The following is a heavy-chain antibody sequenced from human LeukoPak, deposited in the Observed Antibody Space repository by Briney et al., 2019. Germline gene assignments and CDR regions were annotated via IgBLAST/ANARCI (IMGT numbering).Heavy chain of an antibody. CDR2: ISGSGGST. V-gene: IGHV3-23*01. J-gene: IGHJ4*02. CDR3: AKDMKPRKTNYDILTGYRVATIFDY. Sequence: GGSLRLSCAASGFTFSSYGMSWVRQAPGKGLEWVSAISGSGGSTYYADSVKDRFTISRDNSKNTLYLQMNSLRAEDTAVYYCAKDMKPRKTNYDILTGYRVATIFDYWGQGTLVTVSS. CDR1: GFTFSSYG. D-gene: IGHD3-9*01.